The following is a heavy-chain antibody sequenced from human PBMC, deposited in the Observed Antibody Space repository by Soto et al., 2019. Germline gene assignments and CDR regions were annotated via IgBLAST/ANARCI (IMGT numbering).Heavy chain of an antibody. J-gene: IGHJ4*02. CDR2: SYYSGTT. V-gene: IGHV4-39*01. Sequence: SETLSLTCTVSGASISVHSYYWTWIRQPPGKGLEWIGSSYYSGTTYFNPSLKSRATISVDTSKNQFSLSLTSVTAADTAVYYCVRYCSTTKCPFDYWGQGTPVSVSS. CDR1: GASISVHSYY. CDR3: VRYCSTTKCPFDY. D-gene: IGHD2-2*01.